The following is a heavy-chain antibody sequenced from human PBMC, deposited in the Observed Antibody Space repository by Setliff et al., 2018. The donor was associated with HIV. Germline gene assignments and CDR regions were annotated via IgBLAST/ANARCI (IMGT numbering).Heavy chain of an antibody. Sequence: KTSETLSLTCTVSGGSISSESYYWSWIRQPAGKGLEWIGRIYTSGSTNYNPSLKSRVTISVDTSKNQSSLKLSSVTAADTAVYFCARQEIGSSSYYYYMDVWGKGTTVTVSS. CDR3: ARQEIGSSSYYYYMDV. CDR2: IYTSGST. J-gene: IGHJ6*03. D-gene: IGHD6-6*01. V-gene: IGHV4-61*02. CDR1: GGSISSESYY.